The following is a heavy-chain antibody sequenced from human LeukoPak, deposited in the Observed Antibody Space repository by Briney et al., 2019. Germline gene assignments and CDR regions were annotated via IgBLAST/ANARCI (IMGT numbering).Heavy chain of an antibody. CDR2: ISSSSSYI. CDR1: GFTFSSYS. CDR3: ARDIISLGAFDY. D-gene: IGHD3-16*01. V-gene: IGHV3-21*01. Sequence: GGSLRLSCAASGFTFSSYSMNWVRQAPGKGLEWVSSISSSSSYIYYADSVKGRFTISRDNAKNSLYLQMNSLRAEDTAGYYCARDIISLGAFDYWGQGTLVTVSS. J-gene: IGHJ4*02.